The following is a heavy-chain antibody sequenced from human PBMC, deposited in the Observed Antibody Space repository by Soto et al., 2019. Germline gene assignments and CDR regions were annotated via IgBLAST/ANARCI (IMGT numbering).Heavy chain of an antibody. V-gene: IGHV4-34*01. CDR2: ISYSGST. CDR3: ARASAQSDSGTYEGGYYYFDS. J-gene: IGHJ4*02. D-gene: IGHD3-10*01. Sequence: SETLSLTCAVYGGSFSGYYWTWIRQSPGKGLEWIGQISYSGSTNYNPSLKSRVFISIGTSNNQFFLELTSVTAADTAVYYCARASAQSDSGTYEGGYYYFDSWGQGTPVTVSS. CDR1: GGSFSGYY.